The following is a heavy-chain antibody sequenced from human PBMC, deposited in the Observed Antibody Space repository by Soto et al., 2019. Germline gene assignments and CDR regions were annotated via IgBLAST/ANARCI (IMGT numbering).Heavy chain of an antibody. V-gene: IGHV4-4*07. CDR2: IDASGNT. CDR1: VDSITTYY. J-gene: IGHJ6*02. Sequence: PSETQSLTCTVSVDSITTYYWSWIRQPAGKGLEWIGRIDASGNTNYNPSLNSRVTMSIDTSKKQFSLKLTSVTAADTAIYYCARYSNNWFQTEGMDVWGQGTTVTVCS. CDR3: ARYSNNWFQTEGMDV. D-gene: IGHD6-13*01.